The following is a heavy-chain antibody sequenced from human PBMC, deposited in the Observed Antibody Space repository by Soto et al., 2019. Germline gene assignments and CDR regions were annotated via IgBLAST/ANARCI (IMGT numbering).Heavy chain of an antibody. CDR1: GYSFTSYW. Sequence: PGESLKISCKGSGYSFTSYWIGWVRQMPGKGLEWMGIIYPGDSDTRYSPSFQGRVTISADKSISTAYLQWSSLKASDTAMYYCARLESRIYPYSSSWPHPLFDYWGQGTLVTVSS. V-gene: IGHV5-51*01. CDR2: IYPGDSDT. D-gene: IGHD6-13*01. J-gene: IGHJ4*02. CDR3: ARLESRIYPYSSSWPHPLFDY.